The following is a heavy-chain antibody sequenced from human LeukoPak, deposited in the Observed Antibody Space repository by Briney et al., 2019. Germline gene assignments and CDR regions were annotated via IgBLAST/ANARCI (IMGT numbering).Heavy chain of an antibody. Sequence: PSETLSLTCTVSGGSISSSSYYWGWTRQPPGKGLEWIGSIDYSGSTYYNPSLKSRVTISVDTSKNQFSLKLSSVTAADTAVYYCARHYCTGGPCYLDYWGQGTLGTVSS. CDR2: IDYSGST. CDR1: GGSISSSSYY. D-gene: IGHD2-8*02. CDR3: ARHYCTGGPCYLDY. V-gene: IGHV4-39*01. J-gene: IGHJ4*02.